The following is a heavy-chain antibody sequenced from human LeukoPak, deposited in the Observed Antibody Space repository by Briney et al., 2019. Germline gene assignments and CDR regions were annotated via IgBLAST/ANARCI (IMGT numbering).Heavy chain of an antibody. CDR3: AGTPVGATVDY. Sequence: SETLSLTCTVSGGSISSSYWSWIRQPPGKGLEWIGYIYYSGSTYYNPSLKSRVTISVDTSKNQFSLKLSSVTAADTAVYYCAGTPVGATVDYWGQGTLVTVSS. V-gene: IGHV4-59*12. J-gene: IGHJ4*02. CDR1: GGSISSSY. D-gene: IGHD1-26*01. CDR2: IYYSGST.